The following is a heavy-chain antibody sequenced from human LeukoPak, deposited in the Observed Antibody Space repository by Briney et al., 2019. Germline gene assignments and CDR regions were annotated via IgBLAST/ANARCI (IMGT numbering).Heavy chain of an antibody. J-gene: IGHJ4*02. CDR2: IYYSGST. V-gene: IGHV4-59*01. CDR3: ARLPYYYDSSGSDY. D-gene: IGHD3-22*01. CDR1: GGSISSYY. Sequence: PSETLSLTCTVSGGSISSYYWSWIRQPAGKGLEWIGYIYYSGSTNYNPSLKSRVTISVDTSKNQFSLKLSSVTAADTAVYYCARLPYYYDSSGSDYWGQGTLVTVSS.